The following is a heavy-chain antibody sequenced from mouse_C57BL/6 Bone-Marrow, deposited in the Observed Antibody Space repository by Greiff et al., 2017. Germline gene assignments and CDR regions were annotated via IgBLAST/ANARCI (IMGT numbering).Heavy chain of an antibody. CDR2: IYPGSGST. V-gene: IGHV1-55*01. CDR3: ADGYYPLYFDY. D-gene: IGHD2-3*01. CDR1: GYTFTSYW. Sequence: QVHLKQPGAELVKPGASVKMSCKASGYTFTSYWITRVKQRPGQGLEWIGDIYPGSGSTNYNEKFKSKATLTVDTSSSTAYMQLSSLTSEDSAVYYCADGYYPLYFDYWGQGTTLTVSS. J-gene: IGHJ2*01.